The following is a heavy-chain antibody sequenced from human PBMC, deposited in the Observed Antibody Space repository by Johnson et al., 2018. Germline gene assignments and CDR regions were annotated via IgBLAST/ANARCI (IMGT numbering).Heavy chain of an antibody. Sequence: VQLVESGGGLVQPGRSLRLSCTASGFTFGDYAMSCFRQAPGKGLEWVGFIRSKAYGGTTEYAASVKGRFTISRDDPKSIAYLQMNSLKTEDTAVYYCTTKGNSSGYSMHAVAEYFQHWGQGTLVTVSS. CDR2: IRSKAYGGTT. J-gene: IGHJ1*01. CDR3: TTKGNSSGYSMHAVAEYFQH. V-gene: IGHV3-49*03. D-gene: IGHD3-22*01. CDR1: GFTFGDYA.